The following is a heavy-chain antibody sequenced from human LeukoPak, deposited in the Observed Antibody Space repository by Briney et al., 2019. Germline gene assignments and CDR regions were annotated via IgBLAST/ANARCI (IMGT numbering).Heavy chain of an antibody. J-gene: IGHJ2*01. V-gene: IGHV4-39*01. Sequence: SETLSLTCTVSGGSTGTSHYYWGWLRQPPGKGLEWIGSIYYSGSTYFNPSLKSRVTISVDTSKNQFSLKLSSVTAADTAVYYCARRAYYDSSGYPYSYFDLWGRGTLVTASS. CDR2: IYYSGST. CDR3: ARRAYYDSSGYPYSYFDL. D-gene: IGHD3-22*01. CDR1: GGSTGTSHYY.